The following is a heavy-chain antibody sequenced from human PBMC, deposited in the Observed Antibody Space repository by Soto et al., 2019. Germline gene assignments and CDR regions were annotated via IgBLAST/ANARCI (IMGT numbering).Heavy chain of an antibody. V-gene: IGHV4-31*03. J-gene: IGHJ3*02. CDR1: GGSISSGGYY. CDR2: IYYSGST. Sequence: SETLSLTCTVSGGSISSGGYYWSWIRQHPGKGLEWIGYIYYSGSTYYNPSLKSRVTISVDTSKNQFSLKLSSVTAADTAVYYCARDCSSTSCYFRNPYAFDIWGQGTMVTVSS. CDR3: ARDCSSTSCYFRNPYAFDI. D-gene: IGHD2-2*01.